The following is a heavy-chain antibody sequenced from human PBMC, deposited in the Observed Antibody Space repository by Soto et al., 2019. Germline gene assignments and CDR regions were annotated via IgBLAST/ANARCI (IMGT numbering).Heavy chain of an antibody. CDR3: AREASPPRPPYYYYGMDV. CDR1: GFTFSSYA. J-gene: IGHJ6*02. CDR2: ISYDGSNK. Sequence: QVQLVESGGGVVQPGRSLRLSCAASGFTFSSYAMHWVRQAPGKGLEWVAVISYDGSNKYYADSVKGRFTISRDNSKNPLYLQMNSLRAEDTAVYYCAREASPPRPPYYYYGMDVWGQGTTVTVSS. V-gene: IGHV3-30-3*01.